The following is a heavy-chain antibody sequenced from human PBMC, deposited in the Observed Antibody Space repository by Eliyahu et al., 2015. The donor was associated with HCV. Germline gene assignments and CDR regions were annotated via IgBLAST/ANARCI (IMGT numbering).Heavy chain of an antibody. V-gene: IGHV1-69*01. CDR3: ASTLLLVAQRGYYYGMDV. CDR1: GGTFSSYA. D-gene: IGHD3-22*01. CDR2: IIPIFGTA. J-gene: IGHJ6*02. Sequence: EVKKPGSSVKVSCKASGGTFSSYAISWVRQAPGQGLEWMGGIIPIFGTANYAQKFQGRVTITADESTSTAYMELSSLRSEDTAVYYCASTLLLVAQRGYYYGMDVWGQGTTVTVSS.